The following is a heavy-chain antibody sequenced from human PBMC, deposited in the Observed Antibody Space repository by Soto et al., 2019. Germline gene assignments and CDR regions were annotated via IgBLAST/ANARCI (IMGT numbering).Heavy chain of an antibody. J-gene: IGHJ3*02. D-gene: IGHD3-22*01. CDR2: IKPDGSEK. CDR1: GFTFSSYW. Sequence: GGSLRLSCAASGFTFSSYWMSWVRQAPGKGLEWVANIKPDGSEKWYVDSVKGRFTISRDNAKKSLYLQMNSLRAEDTAVYYCARGDYYDSSGPFSDAFDIWGQGTMVTVSS. V-gene: IGHV3-7*04. CDR3: ARGDYYDSSGPFSDAFDI.